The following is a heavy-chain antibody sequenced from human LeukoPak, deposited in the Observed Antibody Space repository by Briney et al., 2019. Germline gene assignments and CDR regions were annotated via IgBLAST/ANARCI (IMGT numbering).Heavy chain of an antibody. J-gene: IGHJ5*02. CDR3: ARGVRWFDP. D-gene: IGHD6-6*01. V-gene: IGHV4-34*01. Sequence: SETLSLTCAVYGGSFSGYYWSWIRQPPGKGLEWIGEINHSGSTNYNPSLKSRVTISVDTSKNQFSLKLSSVTATDTAVYYCARGVRWFDPWGQGTLVTVSS. CDR1: GGSFSGYY. CDR2: INHSGST.